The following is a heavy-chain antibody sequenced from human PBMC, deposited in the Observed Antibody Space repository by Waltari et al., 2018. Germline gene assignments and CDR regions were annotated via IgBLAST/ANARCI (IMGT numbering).Heavy chain of an antibody. CDR2: INPNSGGT. J-gene: IGHJ3*02. D-gene: IGHD1-7*01. CDR1: GYTLTGYN. CDR3: ARSHWNYPHDI. V-gene: IGHV1-2*02. Sequence: QVQLAQSGAEVKKPGASVKVSCKATGYTLTGYNLSWGRQAPGQGLEWMGWINPNSGGTNYAQKFQGRVTMTRDTSISTAYMELSRLRSDDTAVYYCARSHWNYPHDIWGQGTMVTVSS.